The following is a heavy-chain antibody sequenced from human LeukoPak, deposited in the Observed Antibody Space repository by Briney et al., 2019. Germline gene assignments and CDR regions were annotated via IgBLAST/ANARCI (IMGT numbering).Heavy chain of an antibody. Sequence: SVKVSCKASGGTFSRFTISWVRQAPGQGFEWMGGITPIFGTANFAQKFQGRVSITADGSTSTAFMELSSLRSEDTAVYYCAREWGLESSGYYYAYWGQGTLVTVSS. V-gene: IGHV1-69*13. CDR1: GGTFSRFT. CDR2: ITPIFGTA. J-gene: IGHJ4*02. CDR3: AREWGLESSGYYYAY. D-gene: IGHD3-22*01.